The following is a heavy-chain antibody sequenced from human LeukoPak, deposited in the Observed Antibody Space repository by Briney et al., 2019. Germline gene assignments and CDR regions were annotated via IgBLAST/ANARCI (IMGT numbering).Heavy chain of an antibody. CDR2: IKQDGSEK. CDR1: GFTFSNYW. J-gene: IGHJ4*02. D-gene: IGHD3-9*01. CDR3: ARDSGYRDY. V-gene: IGHV3-7*03. Sequence: GGSLRLSCAASGFTFSNYWLSWVRQAPGKGQEWVANIKQDGSEKYFVDSVKGQFTISRDNAKNSLYLQMNSLGAEDTAVYYCARDSGYRDYWGQGTLVTVFS.